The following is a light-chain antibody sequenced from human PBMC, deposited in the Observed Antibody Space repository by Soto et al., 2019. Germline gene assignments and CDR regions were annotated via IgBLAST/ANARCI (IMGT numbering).Light chain of an antibody. Sequence: QSVLTQPASVSGSPEQSITMSCTGTSRDVGAYDYVSWYLQYPDKAPQLLIYYVDHRPSGVSSRFSGSKSGNTASLTISGLQAEDEGDYYCCSYADGSIYFFGTGTKVTVL. J-gene: IGLJ1*01. CDR2: YVD. CDR1: SRDVGAYDY. CDR3: CSYADGSIYF. V-gene: IGLV2-14*03.